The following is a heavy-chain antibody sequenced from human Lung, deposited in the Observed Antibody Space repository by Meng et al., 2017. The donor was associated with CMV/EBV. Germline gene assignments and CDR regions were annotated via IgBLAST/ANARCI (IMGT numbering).Heavy chain of an antibody. Sequence: ASXXVSXKASGYTFTSYDINWVRQATGQGLEWMGWMNPNSGNTGYAQKFQGRVTITRNTSISTAYVELSSLRSEDTAVYYCARIGGGNRGDFDYWGQGTLVTVSS. CDR2: MNPNSGNT. D-gene: IGHD2-15*01. J-gene: IGHJ4*02. V-gene: IGHV1-8*03. CDR3: ARIGGGNRGDFDY. CDR1: GYTFTSYD.